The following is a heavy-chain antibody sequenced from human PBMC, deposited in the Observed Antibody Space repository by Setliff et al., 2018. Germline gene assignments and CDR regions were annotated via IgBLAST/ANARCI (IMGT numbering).Heavy chain of an antibody. V-gene: IGHV4-31*03. Sequence: TLSLTCSVLGDSLSSGSQYWAWIRQPPGKGLEWIAYIYYSGNTYYNPSLKSRVTISVDTSKNQFSLKINSVTAADTAVYYCARGHCSSGECPNYFDPWGQGTQVTVSS. J-gene: IGHJ5*02. CDR2: IYYSGNT. D-gene: IGHD2-15*01. CDR1: GDSLSSGSQY. CDR3: ARGHCSSGECPNYFDP.